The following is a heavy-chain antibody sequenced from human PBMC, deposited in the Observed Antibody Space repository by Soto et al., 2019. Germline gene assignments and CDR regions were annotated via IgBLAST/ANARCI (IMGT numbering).Heavy chain of an antibody. V-gene: IGHV4-59*01. J-gene: IGHJ6*03. CDR3: ARAPPGGYYDILTGPGSMDV. Sequence: SETLSLTCTVSGGSISSYYWSWIRQPPGKGLEWIGYIYYSGSTNYNPSLKSRVTISVDTSKNQFSLKLSSVTAADTAVYYCARAPPGGYYDILTGPGSMDVWGKGTTVTVSS. CDR2: IYYSGST. CDR1: GGSISSYY. D-gene: IGHD3-9*01.